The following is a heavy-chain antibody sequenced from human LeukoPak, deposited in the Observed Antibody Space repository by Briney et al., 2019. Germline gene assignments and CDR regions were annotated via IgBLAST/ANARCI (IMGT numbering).Heavy chain of an antibody. CDR1: GGSISSSNW. J-gene: IGHJ4*02. Sequence: PSETLSLTCAVSGGSISSSNWWSWVRQPPGKGLEWIGEIYHSGSTNYNPSLKSRVTISVDKSKNQFSLKLSSVTAADTAVYYCARGWRVPHGTYYYDSSGFDYWGQGTLVTVSS. D-gene: IGHD3-22*01. CDR2: IYHSGST. V-gene: IGHV4-4*02. CDR3: ARGWRVPHGTYYYDSSGFDY.